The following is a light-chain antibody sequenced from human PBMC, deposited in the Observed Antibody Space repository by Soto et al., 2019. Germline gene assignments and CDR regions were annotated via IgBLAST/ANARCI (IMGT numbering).Light chain of an antibody. CDR1: SSDVGGYNY. V-gene: IGLV2-11*01. CDR3: CSYAGSYTWV. CDR2: DVS. Sequence: QSALTQPLSVSGSPGQSVTISCTGTSSDVGGYNYVSWYQQHPGKAPKLMIYDVSKRPSGVPDRFSGSKSGNTASLTISGLQAEDEADYYCCSYAGSYTWVFGGGTKVTVL. J-gene: IGLJ3*02.